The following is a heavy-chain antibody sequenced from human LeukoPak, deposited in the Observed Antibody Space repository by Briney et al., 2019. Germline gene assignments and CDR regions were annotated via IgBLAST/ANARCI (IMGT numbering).Heavy chain of an antibody. CDR3: ARVSKPKRPGVTAPDY. V-gene: IGHV4-34*01. J-gene: IGHJ4*02. CDR2: INPTGTI. CDR1: GGSFSTYY. D-gene: IGHD4-23*01. Sequence: SETLSLTCAVYGGSFSTYYWSWIRQPPGKGLEWIGEINPTGTINYNPSLKSRVTISVDTSKNQFSLKLSSVTAADTAMYYCARVSKPKRPGVTAPDYWGQGTLVTVSS.